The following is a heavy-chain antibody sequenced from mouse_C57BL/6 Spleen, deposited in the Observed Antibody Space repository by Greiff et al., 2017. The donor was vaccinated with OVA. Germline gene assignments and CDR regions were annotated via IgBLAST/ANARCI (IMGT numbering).Heavy chain of an antibody. Sequence: EVQLQQSGAELVRPGASVKLSCTASGFNFKDDYMHWVKQRPEQGLEWIGWIDPENGDTEYASKFQGKATITADTSSNTAYLQLSSLTSEDTAVYYCTTYSNYVGAYWGQGTLVTVSA. D-gene: IGHD2-5*01. V-gene: IGHV14-4*01. CDR2: IDPENGDT. CDR1: GFNFKDDY. CDR3: TTYSNYVGAY. J-gene: IGHJ3*01.